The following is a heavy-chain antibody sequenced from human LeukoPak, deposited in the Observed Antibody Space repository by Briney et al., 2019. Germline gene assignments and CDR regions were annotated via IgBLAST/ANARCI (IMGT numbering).Heavy chain of an antibody. CDR1: GYTFTIDY. CDR3: ASWRSSSSLGY. CDR2: INPSGGST. J-gene: IGHJ4*02. Sequence: ASVRVSCKASGYTFTIDYMHWVRQAPGQGLEWMGIINPSGGSTSYAQKFQGRVTMTRDTSTSTVYMELSSLRSEDTAVYYCASWRSSSSLGYWGQGTLVTVSS. V-gene: IGHV1-46*01. D-gene: IGHD6-6*01.